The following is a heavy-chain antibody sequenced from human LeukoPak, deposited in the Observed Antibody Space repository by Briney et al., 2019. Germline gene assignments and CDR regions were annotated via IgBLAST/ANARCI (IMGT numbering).Heavy chain of an antibody. V-gene: IGHV3-53*04. CDR2: IYSGGST. CDR1: GFTVSSNY. CDR3: ARDYGDYGRDAFDI. D-gene: IGHD4-17*01. J-gene: IGHJ3*02. Sequence: GGSLRLSCAASGFTVSSNYMSWVRQAPGKGLEWVSVIYSGGSTYYADSVKGRFTISRHNSKNTLYLQMNSLRAEDTAVYYCARDYGDYGRDAFDIWGQGTMVTVSS.